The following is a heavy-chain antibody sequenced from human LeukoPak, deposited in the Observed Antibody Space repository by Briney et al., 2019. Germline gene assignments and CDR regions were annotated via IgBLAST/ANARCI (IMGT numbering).Heavy chain of an antibody. D-gene: IGHD3-16*01. J-gene: IGHJ4*02. CDR1: GFTFDDYA. Sequence: GGSLILSCAASGFTFDDYAMQWGRKAPGKGLEWVSGISWNSGRIGYADSVKGRFTISRDNAKNSLYLQMNSLRAEDMALYYCAKDFTSRGRGGGFDYWGQGTLVTVSS. CDR2: ISWNSGRI. CDR3: AKDFTSRGRGGGFDY. V-gene: IGHV3-9*03.